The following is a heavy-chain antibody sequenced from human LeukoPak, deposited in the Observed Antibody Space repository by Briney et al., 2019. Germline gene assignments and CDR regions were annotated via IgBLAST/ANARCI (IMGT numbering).Heavy chain of an antibody. V-gene: IGHV3-33*01. D-gene: IGHD3-22*01. CDR1: GISFSSHG. J-gene: IGHJ4*02. CDR2: IWYDGSNI. Sequence: PGGSLRLSCAASGISFSSHGMHWVRQAPGKGLEWVAVIWYDGSNIYYTDSVKGRFTISRDNSKNTLYLQMNSLRAEDTALYYCARARNDYDSNGFSLHDYWGQGTLVTVSS. CDR3: ARARNDYDSNGFSLHDY.